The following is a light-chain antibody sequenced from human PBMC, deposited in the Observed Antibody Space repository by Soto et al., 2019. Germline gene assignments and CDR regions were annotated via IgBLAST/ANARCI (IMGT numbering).Light chain of an antibody. J-gene: IGKJ1*01. V-gene: IGKV1-5*03. CDR3: QHYNSYSEA. Sequence: DIQMTQSPSTLSASVGDRVTITCRASQSIGSWLAWFQQKPGKAPKVLIYKASTLKSGVPSRFSGSGSGTEFTPTISSLQPDDFATYYCQHYNSYSEAFGQGTKVDIK. CDR1: QSIGSW. CDR2: KAS.